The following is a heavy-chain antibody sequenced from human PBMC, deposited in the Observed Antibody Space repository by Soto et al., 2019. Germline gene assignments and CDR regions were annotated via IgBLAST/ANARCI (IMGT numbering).Heavy chain of an antibody. V-gene: IGHV3-21*01. Sequence: PGGSLRLSCAASGFTFSSYSMNWVRQAPGKGLEWVSSISTGSSYIYYADSVKGRFTISRDNAKNSLFLQMNSLRAEDTAVYYCANWNYYYYYMDVWGKGTTVTVSS. D-gene: IGHD1-1*01. CDR2: ISTGSSYI. J-gene: IGHJ6*03. CDR3: ANWNYYYYYMDV. CDR1: GFTFSSYS.